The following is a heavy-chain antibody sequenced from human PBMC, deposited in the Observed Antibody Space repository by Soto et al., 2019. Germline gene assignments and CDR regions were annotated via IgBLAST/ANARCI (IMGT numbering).Heavy chain of an antibody. J-gene: IGHJ4*02. CDR1: GFTFSNYG. Sequence: QPGGSLRLSCAASGFTFSNYGMHWVRQAPGKGLEWVAVIWYDGSNKYYADSVKGRFTISRDNSKNTLYLQMNSLRAEDTAVYYCARDWGSSGYSPHDYWGQGTLVTSPQ. D-gene: IGHD3-22*01. V-gene: IGHV3-33*01. CDR2: IWYDGSNK. CDR3: ARDWGSSGYSPHDY.